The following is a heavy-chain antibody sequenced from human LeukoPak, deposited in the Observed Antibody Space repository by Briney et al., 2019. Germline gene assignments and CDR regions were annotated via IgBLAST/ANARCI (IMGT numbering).Heavy chain of an antibody. CDR1: GYSFTSYW. CDR2: IIPILGIA. Sequence: KISCKGSGYSFTSYWIGWVRQAPGQGLEWMGRIIPILGIANYAQKFQGRVTITADKSTSTAYMELSSLRSEDTAVYYCARGGTDGMDVWGQGTTVTVSS. D-gene: IGHD1-26*01. CDR3: ARGGTDGMDV. V-gene: IGHV1-69*04. J-gene: IGHJ6*02.